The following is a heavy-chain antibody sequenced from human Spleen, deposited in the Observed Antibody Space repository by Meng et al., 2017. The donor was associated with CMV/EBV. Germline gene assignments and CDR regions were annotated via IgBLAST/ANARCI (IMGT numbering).Heavy chain of an antibody. CDR2: IYSGSSI. D-gene: IGHD7-27*01. Sequence: ETLSLTCTVSGGSISSYYWSWIRQPPGKGLQWVSVIYSGSSIYYADSVKGRFTISRDNSKNTLYLQMNSLRAEDTAVYYCAKDHWGSLQPHFDYWGQGILVTVSS. CDR1: GGSISSYY. V-gene: IGHV3-53*01. CDR3: AKDHWGSLQPHFDY. J-gene: IGHJ4*02.